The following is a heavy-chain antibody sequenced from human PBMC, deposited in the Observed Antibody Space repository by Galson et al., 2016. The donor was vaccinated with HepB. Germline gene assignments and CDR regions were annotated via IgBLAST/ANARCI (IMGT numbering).Heavy chain of an antibody. D-gene: IGHD3-22*01. V-gene: IGHV3-23*01. CDR1: GFTFSNHW. Sequence: SLRLSCAASGFTFSNHWMHWVRQAPGKGLEWVSATSASGGSTYYADSVKGRFTISRDNSKNTLYLQMNSLRAEDTAVYYCAKAEFRYYDSSGYYYDYWGQGTLVTVSS. J-gene: IGHJ4*02. CDR3: AKAEFRYYDSSGYYYDY. CDR2: TSASGGST.